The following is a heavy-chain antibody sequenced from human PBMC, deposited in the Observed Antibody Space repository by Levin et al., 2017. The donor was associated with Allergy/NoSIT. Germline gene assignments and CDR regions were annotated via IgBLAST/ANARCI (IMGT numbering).Heavy chain of an antibody. CDR3: ARDIWFGSYWGNWFDP. CDR1: GGSISSYY. CDR2: ISYSGST. J-gene: IGHJ5*02. V-gene: IGHV4-59*01. Sequence: SQTLSLICTVSGGSISSYYWSWIRQPPGKGLEWIGYISYSGSTKYNPSLKSRVTLSVDTSKNQFSLKLSSVTPADTAVYYCARDIWFGSYWGNWFDPWGQGTLVTVSS. D-gene: IGHD3-10*01.